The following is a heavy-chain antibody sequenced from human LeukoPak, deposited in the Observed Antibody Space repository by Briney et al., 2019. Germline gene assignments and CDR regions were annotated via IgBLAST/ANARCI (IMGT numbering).Heavy chain of an antibody. Sequence: GGSLRLSCAAAGFTFSSYAMSWVRQAPREGLECVSAISGSGGNTYYADSVKGRFTTSRDNSKNTLYLQMNSLRAEDTAVYYCANRGVPAAFDYWGQGTLVTVSS. CDR1: GFTFSSYA. V-gene: IGHV3-23*01. CDR3: ANRGVPAAFDY. J-gene: IGHJ4*02. CDR2: ISGSGGNT. D-gene: IGHD2-2*01.